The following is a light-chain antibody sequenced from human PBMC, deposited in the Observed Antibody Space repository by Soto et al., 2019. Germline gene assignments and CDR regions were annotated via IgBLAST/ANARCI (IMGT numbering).Light chain of an antibody. Sequence: EIVMTQSPATLSVSPGERVTLSCRASQSAISNLAWYQQKPGQTPRLLIYDASTRATDIPARFSASGSGTDFTLTISRLEPEDFAVFFCQQYGTSEIIFGQGTRLEIK. V-gene: IGKV3-15*01. CDR2: DAS. CDR3: QQYGTSEII. J-gene: IGKJ5*01. CDR1: QSAISN.